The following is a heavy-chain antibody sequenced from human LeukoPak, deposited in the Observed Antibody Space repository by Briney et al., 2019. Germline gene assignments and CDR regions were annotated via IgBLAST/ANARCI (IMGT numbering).Heavy chain of an antibody. V-gene: IGHV5-51*01. CDR1: GYSFTSYW. J-gene: IGHJ5*02. CDR3: VKPAGTGRWFDP. CDR2: IYPGDSDI. Sequence: GESLKIACKASGYSFTSYWIGWVRQRPGKGLEWMGIIYPGDSDIRYSPSFEGQVSISADTSMNTAYLHWSSLKASDTAMYFCVKPAGTGRWFDPWGQGTLVTVSS. D-gene: IGHD2-8*02.